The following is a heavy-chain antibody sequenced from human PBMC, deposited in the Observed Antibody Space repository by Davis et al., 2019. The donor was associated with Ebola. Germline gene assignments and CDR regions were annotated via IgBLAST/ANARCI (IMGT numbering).Heavy chain of an antibody. CDR3: TTPGGQDSGYDVFDI. V-gene: IGHV1-46*03. J-gene: IGHJ3*02. CDR1: GYTFTNYY. CDR2: INPNDGRT. Sequence: AASVTVSCKASGYTFTNYYIHWVRQAPGQGLEWMGMINPNDGRTIYAQKFQGRVTVTRDTSTTTVYMDLSSLRSEDTALYYCTTPGGQDSGYDVFDIWGQGTKVTVSS. D-gene: IGHD5-12*01.